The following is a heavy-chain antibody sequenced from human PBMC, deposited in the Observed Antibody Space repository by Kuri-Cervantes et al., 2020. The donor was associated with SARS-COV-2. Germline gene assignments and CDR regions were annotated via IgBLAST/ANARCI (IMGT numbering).Heavy chain of an antibody. V-gene: IGHV3-48*01. CDR1: GFTFSSYS. CDR3: ARDEWHYYGSGSYGPRYYYYGMDV. CDR2: ISSSSSTI. J-gene: IGHJ6*02. D-gene: IGHD3-10*01. Sequence: GESLKISCAASGFTFSSYSMNWVRQTPGKGLEWVSYISSSSSTIYYADSVKGRFTISRDNAKNSLYLQMNSLSAEDTAVYYCARDEWHYYGSGSYGPRYYYYGMDVWGQGTTVTVSS.